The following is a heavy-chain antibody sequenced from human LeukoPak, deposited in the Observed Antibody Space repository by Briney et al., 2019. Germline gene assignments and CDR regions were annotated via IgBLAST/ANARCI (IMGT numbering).Heavy chain of an antibody. CDR3: ARDSRYYDYWSGYLDY. CDR1: GGFISNYY. D-gene: IGHD3-3*01. V-gene: IGHV4-4*07. Sequence: SETLSLTCSVSGGFISNYYWSWIRRPAGKGLEWIGRMSTSGKTNYNPSLKSRVTMSVDTSNNQFFLNLSSVTAADTAVYYCARDSRYYDYWSGYLDYWGQGTLVTVSS. CDR2: MSTSGKT. J-gene: IGHJ4*02.